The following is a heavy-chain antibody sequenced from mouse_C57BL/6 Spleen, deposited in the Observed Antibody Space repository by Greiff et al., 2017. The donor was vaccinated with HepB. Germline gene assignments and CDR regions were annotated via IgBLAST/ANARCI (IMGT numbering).Heavy chain of an antibody. Sequence: QVQLQQPGAELVKPGASVKLSCKASGYTFTSYWMHWVKQRPGQGLEWIGMIHPNSGSTNYNEKFKGKATFTADTSSNTAYMQLSSLTTEDSAIYYCARKGYYLFDYAMDYWGQGTSVTVSS. CDR1: GYTFTSYW. J-gene: IGHJ4*01. D-gene: IGHD2-3*01. CDR2: IHPNSGST. V-gene: IGHV1-64*01. CDR3: ARKGYYLFDYAMDY.